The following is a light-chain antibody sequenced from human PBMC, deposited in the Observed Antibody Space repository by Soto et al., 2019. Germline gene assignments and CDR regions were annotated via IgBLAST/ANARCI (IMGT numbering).Light chain of an antibody. V-gene: IGLV8-61*01. CDR2: STN. CDR3: VLYMGSGFYV. Sequence: QTVVTQEPSFSVSPGGTVTLTCGLSSGSVSTSYYPSWYQQTPGQAPRTLIYSTNTRSSGVPDRFSGSILGNKAALTITGAQADDESAYYCVLYMGSGFYVFGTGTKLTVL. CDR1: SGSVSTSYY. J-gene: IGLJ1*01.